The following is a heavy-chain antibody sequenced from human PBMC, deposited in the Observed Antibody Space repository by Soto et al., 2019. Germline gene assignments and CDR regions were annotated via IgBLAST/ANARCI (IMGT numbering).Heavy chain of an antibody. V-gene: IGHV3-30-3*01. CDR3: ARDRGNWGFDY. Sequence: QVQLVESGGGVVQPGRSLRLSCAASGFTFSSYAMQWVRQAPGKGLEWVAVISYDGSNKYYADSVKGRFTISRDNSKNTLYLQMNSLRAEDTAVYYCARDRGNWGFDYWGQGTLVTVSS. D-gene: IGHD7-27*01. CDR2: ISYDGSNK. J-gene: IGHJ4*02. CDR1: GFTFSSYA.